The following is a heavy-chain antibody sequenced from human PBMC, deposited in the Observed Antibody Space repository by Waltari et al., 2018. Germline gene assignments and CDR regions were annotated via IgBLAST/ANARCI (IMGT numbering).Heavy chain of an antibody. Sequence: QVQLVQSGAEVKKPGASVKVSCKASGYTFTSYAMPWVSQAPGQRLEWMGWINAGNGNTKYSQKFQGRVTITRDTSASTAYMELSSLRSEDTAVYYCARDLSGIAVAYFDYWGQGTLVTVSS. V-gene: IGHV1-3*01. CDR2: INAGNGNT. D-gene: IGHD6-19*01. J-gene: IGHJ4*02. CDR1: GYTFTSYA. CDR3: ARDLSGIAVAYFDY.